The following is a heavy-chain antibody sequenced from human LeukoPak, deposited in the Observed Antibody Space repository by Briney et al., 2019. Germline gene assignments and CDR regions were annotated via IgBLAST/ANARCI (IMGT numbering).Heavy chain of an antibody. Sequence: SXXSMXXVRXAXGXXLEWFSSISISSIYIYYADSVKGRFTISRDNAKNSLYLQMNSLRAEDTAVYYCASITMVSGDYWGQGTLVTV. CDR1: SXXS. CDR3: ASITMVSGDY. V-gene: IGHV3-21*01. D-gene: IGHD3-10*01. CDR2: ISISSIYI. J-gene: IGHJ4*02.